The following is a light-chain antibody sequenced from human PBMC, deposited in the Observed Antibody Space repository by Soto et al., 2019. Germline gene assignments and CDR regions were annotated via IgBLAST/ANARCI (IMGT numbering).Light chain of an antibody. CDR2: EVS. J-gene: IGLJ3*02. V-gene: IGLV2-8*01. CDR1: SSDVGGYNY. CDR3: SSDAGSNNFNWV. Sequence: QSALTQPPSASGSPGQSVTISCTGTSSDVGGYNYVSWYQQHPGKAPKLMIYEVSKRPSGVPDRFSGSKSGNTASLTVSGLQAEDEADYYCSSDAGSNNFNWVFGGGTKVTVL.